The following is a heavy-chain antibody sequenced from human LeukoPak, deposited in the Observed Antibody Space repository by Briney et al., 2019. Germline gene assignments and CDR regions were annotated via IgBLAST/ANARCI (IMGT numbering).Heavy chain of an antibody. CDR1: GASISSSTYY. J-gene: IGHJ4*02. Sequence: KPSETLSLTCSVSGASISSSTYYWGWIRQPPGKGLEWIGAIYYTGTTYYNPSLRSRVTISVDTSKNQFSLKLSSVTAADTAVYYCASQHIAAAGTSHPGDYWGQGTLVTVSS. D-gene: IGHD6-13*01. CDR3: ASQHIAAAGTSHPGDY. CDR2: IYYTGTT. V-gene: IGHV4-39*07.